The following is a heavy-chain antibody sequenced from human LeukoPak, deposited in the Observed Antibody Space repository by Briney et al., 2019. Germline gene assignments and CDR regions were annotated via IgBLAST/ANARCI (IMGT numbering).Heavy chain of an antibody. CDR3: ARGANYYDSSGYSATFDY. V-gene: IGHV3-30-3*01. J-gene: IGHJ4*02. Sequence: PGRSLRLSCAASGFTFSSYAMHWVRQAPGKGLEWVAVISYDGSNKYYADSVKGRFTTSRDNSKNTLYLQMNSLRAEDTAVYYCARGANYYDSSGYSATFDYWGQGTLVTVSS. D-gene: IGHD3-22*01. CDR2: ISYDGSNK. CDR1: GFTFSSYA.